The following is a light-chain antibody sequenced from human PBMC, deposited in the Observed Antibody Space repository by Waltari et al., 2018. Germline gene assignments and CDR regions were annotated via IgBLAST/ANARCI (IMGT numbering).Light chain of an antibody. CDR3: QNHERLPAT. Sequence: EVVLTQSPGTLSLSPGERATLFCRARQSISRYLVWYQQRPGQAPRLLVYGASIRAAGIPDRVSGSVSGTDFTLSISRLEPEDVAVYYCQNHERLPATFGQGTRLEIK. V-gene: IGKV3-20*01. CDR1: QSISRY. CDR2: GAS. J-gene: IGKJ1*01.